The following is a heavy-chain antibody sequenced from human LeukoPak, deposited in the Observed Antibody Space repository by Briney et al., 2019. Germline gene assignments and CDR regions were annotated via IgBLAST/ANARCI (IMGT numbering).Heavy chain of an antibody. J-gene: IGHJ4*02. CDR2: IYYSGST. Sequence: SETLSLTCTVSGGSISSSSYYWGWIRQPPGKGLEWIGSIYYSGSTYYNPSLKSRATISVDTSKNQFSLKLSSVTAADTAVYYCARTQSSWYPLFDYWGQGTLVTVSS. CDR3: ARTQSSWYPLFDY. CDR1: GGSISSSSYY. D-gene: IGHD6-13*01. V-gene: IGHV4-39*01.